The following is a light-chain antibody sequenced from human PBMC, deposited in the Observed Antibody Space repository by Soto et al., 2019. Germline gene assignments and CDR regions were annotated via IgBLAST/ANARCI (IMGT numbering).Light chain of an antibody. CDR3: QQRSRWPFT. CDR2: SAS. J-gene: IGKJ3*01. CDR1: QNIDKY. Sequence: DIRMTQSPASLSASVGDRVTVTCRASQNIDKYLHWYQQKPGKAPNLLIFSASILQSGVPSRFIGSGSGTEFTLTISGLQPEDFAFYYCQQRSRWPFTFGPGTKVDIK. V-gene: IGKV1-39*01.